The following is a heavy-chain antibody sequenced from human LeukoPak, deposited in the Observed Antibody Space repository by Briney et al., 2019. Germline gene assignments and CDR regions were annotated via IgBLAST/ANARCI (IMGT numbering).Heavy chain of an antibody. V-gene: IGHV3-23*01. Sequence: GGSLRLSCAASGFTFSSYAMSWVRQAPGKGLEWVAVISGSGGSTDYADSVKGRFTISRDNSKNTLYLQMNSLRAEDTAVYYCAKGYYYDSSEARPHAFDIWGQGTMVTVSS. CDR1: GFTFSSYA. CDR3: AKGYYYDSSEARPHAFDI. D-gene: IGHD3-22*01. CDR2: ISGSGGST. J-gene: IGHJ3*02.